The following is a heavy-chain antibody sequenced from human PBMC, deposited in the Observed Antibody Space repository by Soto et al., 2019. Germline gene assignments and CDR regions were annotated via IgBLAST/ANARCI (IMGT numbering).Heavy chain of an antibody. Sequence: QVQLQQWGAGLLKPSETLSLTCAVYGGSFSGYYWSWIRQPPGKGLEWIGEINHSGSTNYKPSLKRRVPISVDPSKNQVSLKRSSVTAADTAVYYCARGGGGARLLYFQHWGQGTLVPVSS. CDR3: ARGGGGARLLYFQH. CDR2: INHSGST. D-gene: IGHD3-16*01. CDR1: GGSFSGYY. J-gene: IGHJ1*01. V-gene: IGHV4-34*01.